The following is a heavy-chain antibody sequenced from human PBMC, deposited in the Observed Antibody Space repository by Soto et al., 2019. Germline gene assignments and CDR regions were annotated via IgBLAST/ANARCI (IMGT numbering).Heavy chain of an antibody. D-gene: IGHD4-17*01. CDR2: IKSKADGGTT. V-gene: IGHV3-15*01. CDR3: TSLYYGH. Sequence: EVQLVESGGDLVKPGGSLRLSCAASEFTFANAWISWVRQAPGKGLEWVGRIKSKADGGTTDYAAPVKGRFTISRDESQNTLYLQMNSLKTEDIDVYYCTSLYYGHWGQGTLVTVSS. CDR1: EFTFANAW. J-gene: IGHJ4*02.